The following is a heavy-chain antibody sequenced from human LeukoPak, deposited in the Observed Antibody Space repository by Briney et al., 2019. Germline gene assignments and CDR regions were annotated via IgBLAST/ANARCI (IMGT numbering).Heavy chain of an antibody. Sequence: KPSETLSLTCTVSGGSISSYYWSWIRQPPGKGLEWIGYIYYSGSTSYNPSLKSRVTISVDTSKNQFSLKLSSVTAADTAVYYCARGTRPGSYYFSWGQGTLVTVSS. CDR2: IYYSGST. CDR1: GGSISSYY. CDR3: ARGTRPGSYYFS. D-gene: IGHD3-10*01. V-gene: IGHV4-59*12. J-gene: IGHJ4*02.